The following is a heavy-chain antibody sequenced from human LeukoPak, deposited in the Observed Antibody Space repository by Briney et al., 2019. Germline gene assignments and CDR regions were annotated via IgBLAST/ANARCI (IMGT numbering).Heavy chain of an antibody. D-gene: IGHD1-26*01. V-gene: IGHV4-34*01. CDR3: ARLPSGNYPGYFDY. Sequence: SETLSLTCAVYGGSFSGYYWSWIRQPPGKGLEWIGEINHSGSTNYNPSLKSRVTISVDTSKNQFSLKLSSVTAADTAVYYCARLPSGNYPGYFDYWGQGTLVTVSS. CDR2: INHSGST. CDR1: GGSFSGYY. J-gene: IGHJ4*02.